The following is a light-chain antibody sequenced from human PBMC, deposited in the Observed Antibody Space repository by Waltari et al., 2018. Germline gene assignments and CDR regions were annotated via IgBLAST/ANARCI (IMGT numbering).Light chain of an antibody. Sequence: QLVLTQSPSASASLGASVKLTCPLSTGHSSNVIACHQQQPEKGPRYLMKVNSDGSHSKGDKIPDRFSGSSSGAEHYLTISSLQSEDEADYYCQTGGHGTWVFGGGTKLTVL. CDR1: TGHSSNV. J-gene: IGLJ3*02. V-gene: IGLV4-69*01. CDR3: QTGGHGTWV. CDR2: VNSDGSH.